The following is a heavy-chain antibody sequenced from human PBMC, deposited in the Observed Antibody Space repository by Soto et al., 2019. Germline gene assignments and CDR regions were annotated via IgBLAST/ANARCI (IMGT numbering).Heavy chain of an antibody. J-gene: IGHJ6*03. Sequence: ASVKVSCKASGYTFTSYDINWVRQATGQGLEWMGWMNPNSGNTGYAQKFQGRVTMTRNTSISTAYMELSSLRSEDTAVYYCARNLPFYDFWSGNPSTYMDVWGKGTTVTVSS. CDR1: GYTFTSYD. D-gene: IGHD3-3*01. V-gene: IGHV1-8*01. CDR2: MNPNSGNT. CDR3: ARNLPFYDFWSGNPSTYMDV.